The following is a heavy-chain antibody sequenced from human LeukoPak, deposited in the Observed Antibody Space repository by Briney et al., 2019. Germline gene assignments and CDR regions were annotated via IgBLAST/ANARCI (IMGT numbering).Heavy chain of an antibody. CDR3: ARVENRDLGYYYMDV. J-gene: IGHJ6*03. D-gene: IGHD3-10*01. CDR1: GYTFTSYD. CDR2: IIPIFGTA. V-gene: IGHV1-69*06. Sequence: ASVKVSCKASGYTFTSYDISWVRQAPGQGLEWMGGIIPIFGTANYAQKFQGRVTITADKSTSTAYMELSSLRSEDTAVYYCARVENRDLGYYYMDVWGKGTTVTVSS.